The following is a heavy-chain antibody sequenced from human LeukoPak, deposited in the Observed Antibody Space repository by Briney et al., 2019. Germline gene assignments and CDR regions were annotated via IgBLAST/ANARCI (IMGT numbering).Heavy chain of an antibody. CDR2: IIPIFGTA. Sequence: SVKVSCKASGGTFSSYAISWVRQAPGQGLEWMGGIIPIFGTANYAQKFQGRVTITTDESTSTAYMELSSLRSEDTAVYYCARDMVSGVATPRGAFDIWGQGTMVTVSS. V-gene: IGHV1-69*05. CDR3: ARDMVSGVATPRGAFDI. CDR1: GGTFSSYA. D-gene: IGHD5-12*01. J-gene: IGHJ3*02.